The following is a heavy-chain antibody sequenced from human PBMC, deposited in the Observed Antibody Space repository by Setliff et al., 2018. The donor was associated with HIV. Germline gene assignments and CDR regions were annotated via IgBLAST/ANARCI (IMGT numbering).Heavy chain of an antibody. Sequence: PSETLSLTCTVSGDSITTGVYYWSWIRQPAGQGLEWIGHIYNDGSTIYNPSLKSRLTISLDTSKNEFSLRLTSVTAADTAVYYCASEARTRSTYHYSMDVWGKGTTVTVSS. CDR3: ASEARTRSTYHYSMDV. CDR2: IYNDGST. J-gene: IGHJ6*03. D-gene: IGHD2-2*01. V-gene: IGHV4-61*09. CDR1: GDSITTGVYY.